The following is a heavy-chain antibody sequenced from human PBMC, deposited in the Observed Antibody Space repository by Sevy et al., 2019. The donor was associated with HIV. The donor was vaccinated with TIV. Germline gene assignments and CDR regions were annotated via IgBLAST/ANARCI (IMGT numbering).Heavy chain of an antibody. CDR3: ARHASDSSGPHFDY. CDR2: IYYSGST. V-gene: IGHV4-39*01. J-gene: IGHJ4*02. CDR1: GGSISSSSYY. Sequence: SETLSLTCTVSGGSISSSSYYWGWIRQPPGNGLEWIGSIYYSGSTYYNPSLKSRVTISVDTSKNQFSLKLSSVTAADTAVYYCARHASDSSGPHFDYWGQGTLVTVSS. D-gene: IGHD3-22*01.